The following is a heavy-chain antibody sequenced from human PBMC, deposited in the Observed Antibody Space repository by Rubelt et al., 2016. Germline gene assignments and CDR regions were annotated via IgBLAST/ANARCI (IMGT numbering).Heavy chain of an antibody. V-gene: IGHV4-38-2*02. D-gene: IGHD6-13*01. J-gene: IGHJ4*02. Sequence: QVQLQESGPGLVKPSETLSLTCTVSGASISSDYWGWIRQPPGKGLEWIGSIYHSGSTYYNPSLKSRVAMSVDTSKNQFSLKLRSVTAADTAVYYCARDSGYSSSSTLDYWGQGTLVTASS. CDR2: IYHSGST. CDR1: GASISSDY. CDR3: ARDSGYSSSSTLDY.